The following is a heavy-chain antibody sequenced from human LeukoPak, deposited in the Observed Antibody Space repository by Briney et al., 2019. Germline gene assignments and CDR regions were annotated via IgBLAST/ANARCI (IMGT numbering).Heavy chain of an antibody. CDR2: IYHSGST. V-gene: IGHV4-38-2*02. Sequence: SETLSLTCTVSGYSISSGYYWGWIRQPPGKGLEWIGSIYHSGSTYYNPSLKSRVTISVDTSKNQFSLKLSSVTAADTAVYYCARDIDSSGYYPWYFDYWGQGTLVTVSS. D-gene: IGHD3-22*01. CDR3: ARDIDSSGYYPWYFDY. J-gene: IGHJ4*02. CDR1: GYSISSGYY.